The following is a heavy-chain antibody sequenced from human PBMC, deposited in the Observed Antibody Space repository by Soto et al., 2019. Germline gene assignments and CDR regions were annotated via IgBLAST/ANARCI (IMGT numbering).Heavy chain of an antibody. D-gene: IGHD3-22*01. CDR2: IYHSGST. V-gene: IGHV4-30-2*01. J-gene: IGHJ4*02. Sequence: SETLSLTCAVSGGSISSGGYSWSWIRQPPGKGLEWIGYIYHSGSTYYNPSLKSRVTISVDTSKNQFSLKLSSVTAADTAVYYCARHGMDYYDSSGYYYSRYYFDYWGQGTLVTVSS. CDR1: GGSISSGGYS. CDR3: ARHGMDYYDSSGYYYSRYYFDY.